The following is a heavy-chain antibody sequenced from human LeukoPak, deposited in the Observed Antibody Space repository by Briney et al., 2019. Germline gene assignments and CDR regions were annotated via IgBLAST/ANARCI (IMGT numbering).Heavy chain of an antibody. D-gene: IGHD5-12*01. CDR2: INHSGST. CDR3: ARGQARLRRAFDI. Sequence: SGTLSLTCAVYGGSFSGYYWSWIRQPPGKGLEWIGEINHSGSTNYNPSLKSRVTISVDTSKNQFSLKLSSVTAADTAVYYCARGQARLRRAFDIWGQGTMVTVSS. J-gene: IGHJ3*02. V-gene: IGHV4-34*01. CDR1: GGSFSGYY.